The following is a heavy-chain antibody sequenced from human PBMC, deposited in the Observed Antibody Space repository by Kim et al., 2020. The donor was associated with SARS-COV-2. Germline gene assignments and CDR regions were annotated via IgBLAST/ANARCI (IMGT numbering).Heavy chain of an antibody. D-gene: IGHD2-15*01. V-gene: IGHV4-59*08. CDR2: IYYSGST. Sequence: SETLSLTCTVSGGSISSYYWSWIRQPPGKGLEWIGYIYYSGSTNYNPSLKSRVTISVDTSKNQFSLKLSSVTAADTAVYYCASFPDCSGGSCYYYGMDV. J-gene: IGHJ6*01. CDR1: GGSISSYY. CDR3: ASFPDCSGGSCYYYGMDV.